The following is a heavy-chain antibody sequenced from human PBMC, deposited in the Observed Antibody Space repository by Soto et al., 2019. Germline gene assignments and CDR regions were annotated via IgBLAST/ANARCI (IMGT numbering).Heavy chain of an antibody. CDR1: GFTFSSYG. Sequence: AGGSLRLSCAASGFTFSSYGMHWVRQAPGKGLEWVAVIWYDGSNKYYADSVKGRFTISRDNSKNTLYLQMNSLRAEDTAVYYCARDRSVNGVWFDPWGQGTLVTVST. D-gene: IGHD3-3*01. CDR2: IWYDGSNK. CDR3: ARDRSVNGVWFDP. J-gene: IGHJ5*02. V-gene: IGHV3-33*01.